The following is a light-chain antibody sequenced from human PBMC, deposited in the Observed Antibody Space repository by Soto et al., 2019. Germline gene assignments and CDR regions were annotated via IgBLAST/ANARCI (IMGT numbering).Light chain of an antibody. Sequence: QSALTQPAFVSGSPGQSITISCTGTSSDVGGYNYVSWYQHPPGKAPKLMISEVSNRPSGVSNRFSGSKSGNTASLTISGIQAEDEADYYCSSYTSTSTRVFGTGTKVTVL. V-gene: IGLV2-14*01. CDR2: EVS. J-gene: IGLJ1*01. CDR1: SSDVGGYNY. CDR3: SSYTSTSTRV.